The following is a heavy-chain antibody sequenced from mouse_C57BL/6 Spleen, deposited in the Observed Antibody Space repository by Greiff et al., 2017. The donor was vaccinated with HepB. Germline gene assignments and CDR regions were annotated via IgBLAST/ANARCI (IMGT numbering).Heavy chain of an antibody. CDR1: GYTFTSYD. CDR2: IYPRDGST. Sequence: QVHVKQSGPELVKPGASVKLSCKASGYTFTSYDINWVKQRPGQGLEWIGWIYPRDGSTKYNEKFKGKATLTVDTSSSTAYMELHSLTSEDSAVYFCARRDGYGSSDAMDYWGQGTSVTVSS. V-gene: IGHV1-85*01. D-gene: IGHD1-1*01. J-gene: IGHJ4*01. CDR3: ARRDGYGSSDAMDY.